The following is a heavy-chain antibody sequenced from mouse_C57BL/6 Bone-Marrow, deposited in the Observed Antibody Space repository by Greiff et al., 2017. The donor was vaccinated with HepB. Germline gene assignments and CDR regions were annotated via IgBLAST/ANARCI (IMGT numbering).Heavy chain of an antibody. CDR3: ARPYYYAMDY. Sequence: VKLMESGAELVKPGASVKMSCKASGYTFTSYWITWVKQRPGQGLEWIGDIYPGSGSTNYNEKFKSKATLTVDTSSSTAYMQLSSLTSEDSAVYYCARPYYYAMDYWGQGTSVTVSS. CDR1: GYTFTSYW. J-gene: IGHJ4*01. V-gene: IGHV1-55*01. CDR2: IYPGSGST.